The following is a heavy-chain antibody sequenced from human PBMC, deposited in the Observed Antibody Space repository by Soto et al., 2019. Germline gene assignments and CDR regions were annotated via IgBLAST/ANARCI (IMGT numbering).Heavy chain of an antibody. CDR1: GFTFSTYT. CDR3: ARDVETSMDGLNYFDP. V-gene: IGHV3-21*01. J-gene: IGHJ5*02. CDR2: ISSSSSYI. D-gene: IGHD5-18*01. Sequence: GGSLRLSCAASGFTFSTYTMNWVRQAPGKGLEWVSSISSSSSYIYYADSVKGRFTVSRDNAKGSLYLQMNSLRAEDTAVYYCARDVETSMDGLNYFDPWGQGTLVTVSS.